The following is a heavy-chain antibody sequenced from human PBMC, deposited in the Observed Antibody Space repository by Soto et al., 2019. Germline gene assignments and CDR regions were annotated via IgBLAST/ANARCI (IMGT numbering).Heavy chain of an antibody. V-gene: IGHV3-7*04. CDR3: ARAKDYGDYSVDY. CDR1: GFTFSSYW. D-gene: IGHD4-17*01. CDR2: IKQDGSEK. Sequence: PGGSLRLSCAASGFTFSSYWMSWVRQAPGKGLEWVANIKQDGSEKYYVDSVKGRFTISRDNAKNSLYLQMNSLRAEDTAVYYCARAKDYGDYSVDYWGQGTLVTVSS. J-gene: IGHJ4*02.